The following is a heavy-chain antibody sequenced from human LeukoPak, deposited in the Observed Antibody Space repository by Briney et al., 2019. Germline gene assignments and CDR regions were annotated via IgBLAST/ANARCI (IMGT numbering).Heavy chain of an antibody. CDR2: ISYTGNT. CDR3: ARGLDYYDSSSNYFDP. V-gene: IGHV4-39*07. D-gene: IGHD3-22*01. J-gene: IGHJ5*02. CDR1: GGSISSSAYY. Sequence: SETLSLTCTVSGGSISSSAYYWGWIRQPPGKGLEWIGSISYTGNTYYSPSLESRVTMSVDTSKNQFSLKMYSMTAADTAVYYCARGLDYYDSSSNYFDPWGQGILVTVSS.